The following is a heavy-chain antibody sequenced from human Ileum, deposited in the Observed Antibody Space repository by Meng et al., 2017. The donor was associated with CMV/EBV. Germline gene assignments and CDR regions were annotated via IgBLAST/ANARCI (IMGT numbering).Heavy chain of an antibody. CDR2: ISYGEFT. Sequence: GSLRLSCTGSGASVSENYCSWIRQSPGKGLEWIGYISYGEFTNYNPSLRSRVSISVDTTKNQLSLTLTSVTAADAAIYYCAGGSGYSIYDDWGQGTLVTVSS. V-gene: IGHV4-59*02. CDR1: GASVSENY. D-gene: IGHD4-11*01. J-gene: IGHJ4*02. CDR3: AGGSGYSIYDD.